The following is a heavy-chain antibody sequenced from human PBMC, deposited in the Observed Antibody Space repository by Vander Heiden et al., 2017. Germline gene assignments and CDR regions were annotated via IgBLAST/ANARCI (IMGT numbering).Heavy chain of an antibody. Sequence: EVQLAESGGGLVQPGGSLRLSCAASGFTFSNYWMHWVRQAPGKGLVWVSRIDSDGRRTRYADSVKGRFTISRDNAKNRVYMKMNSLSAEDTAVYDCGRDSPPFTPWGQGTLVTVYS. D-gene: IGHD3-3*02. CDR3: GRDSPPFTP. CDR1: GFTFSNYW. V-gene: IGHV3-74*01. J-gene: IGHJ5*02. CDR2: IDSDGRRT.